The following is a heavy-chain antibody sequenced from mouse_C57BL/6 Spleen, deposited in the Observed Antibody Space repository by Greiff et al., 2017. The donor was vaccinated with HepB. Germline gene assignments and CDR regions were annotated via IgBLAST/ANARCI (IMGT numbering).Heavy chain of an antibody. CDR1: GYTFTSYW. CDR2: IYPSDSET. D-gene: IGHD2-3*01. Sequence: VQLKQPGAELVRPGSSVKLSCKASGYTFTSYWMDWVKQRPGQGLEWIGNIYPSDSETHYNQKFKDKATLTVDKSSSTAYMQLSSLTSEDSAVYYCARRGYSWYFDVWGTGTTVTVSS. J-gene: IGHJ1*03. CDR3: ARRGYSWYFDV. V-gene: IGHV1-61*01.